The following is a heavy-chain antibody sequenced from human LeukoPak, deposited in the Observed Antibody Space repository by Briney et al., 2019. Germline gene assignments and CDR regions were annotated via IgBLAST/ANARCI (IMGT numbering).Heavy chain of an antibody. CDR1: GYTSTDYY. V-gene: IGHV1-2*02. CDR3: ATLGATSFDY. Sequence: ASVKVSCKTSGYTSTDYYIHWVRQAPGQGLEWMGWIVPNSGGTKCAQKFQGRVTMTRDTSISTAYMELSRLRYDDTAVYYCATLGATSFDYWGQGALVTVSS. J-gene: IGHJ4*02. CDR2: IVPNSGGT. D-gene: IGHD1-26*01.